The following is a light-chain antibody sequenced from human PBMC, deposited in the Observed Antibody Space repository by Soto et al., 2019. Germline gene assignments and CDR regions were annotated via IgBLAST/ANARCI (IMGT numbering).Light chain of an antibody. Sequence: QSVLTQPASVSGSPGQSITISCTGTSSDVGSYNLVSWYQQHPGKAPKLMIYEGSKRPSGVSNRFSGSQSGNTASLSISGLQAEDGADYYCCSYAGSSTWVFGTGTKVTVL. CDR3: CSYAGSSTWV. CDR2: EGS. CDR1: SSDVGSYNL. J-gene: IGLJ1*01. V-gene: IGLV2-23*01.